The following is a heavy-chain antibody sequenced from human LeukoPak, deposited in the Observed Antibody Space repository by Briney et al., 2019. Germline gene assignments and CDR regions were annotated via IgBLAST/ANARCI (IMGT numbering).Heavy chain of an antibody. J-gene: IGHJ3*01. CDR2: IKSDGSDK. Sequence: PGGSLRLSCAASGFTFNNYHMHWVRQTPGKGLEWVAYIKSDGSDKKYADSVKGRFTISRDNSKNTLYLQMNSLSAEDTAVYSCAKESAKLPDAIAMSSAFDLWGQGTMVAVSS. CDR1: GFTFNNYH. CDR3: AKESAKLPDAIAMSSAFDL. V-gene: IGHV3-30*02. D-gene: IGHD2-2*02.